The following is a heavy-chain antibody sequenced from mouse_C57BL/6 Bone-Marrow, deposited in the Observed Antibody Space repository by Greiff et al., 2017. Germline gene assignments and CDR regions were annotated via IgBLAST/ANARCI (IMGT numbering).Heavy chain of an antibody. CDR1: GYTFTSYW. V-gene: IGHV1-50*01. CDR2: IDPSDSYT. CDR3: ARREGYYYGSSYDAMDY. D-gene: IGHD1-1*01. Sequence: QVQLQQPGAELVKPGASVKLSCKASGYTFTSYWMQWVKQRPGQGLEWIGEIDPSDSYTNYNQKFKGKATLTVDTSSSTAYMQLSSLTSEDSAVYYCARREGYYYGSSYDAMDYWGQGTSVTVSS. J-gene: IGHJ4*01.